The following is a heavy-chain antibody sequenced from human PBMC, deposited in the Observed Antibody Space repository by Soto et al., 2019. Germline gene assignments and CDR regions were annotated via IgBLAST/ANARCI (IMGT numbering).Heavy chain of an antibody. Sequence: GGSLRLSCAASGLTFSSYAMSWVRQAPGKGLEWVSAISGSGGSTYYADSVKGRFTISRDNSKNTLYLQMNSLRAEDTAVYYCAKDFGGGSSSWYAFDIWGQGTMVTVSS. V-gene: IGHV3-23*01. J-gene: IGHJ3*02. CDR2: ISGSGGST. CDR1: GLTFSSYA. D-gene: IGHD6-13*01. CDR3: AKDFGGGSSSWYAFDI.